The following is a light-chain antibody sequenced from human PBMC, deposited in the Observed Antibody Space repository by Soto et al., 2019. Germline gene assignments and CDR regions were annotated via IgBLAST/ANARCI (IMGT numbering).Light chain of an antibody. CDR3: SSYTSSSTPVV. CDR1: SSDVGGYKY. V-gene: IGLV2-8*01. Sequence: QSALTQPPSASGSPGQSVTISCTGTSSDVGGYKYVSWYQQHPGKAPKLMIYEVTKRPSGVPDRFSGSKSGDTASLTVSGLQAEDEADYYCSSYTSSSTPVVFGGGTKLTVL. CDR2: EVT. J-gene: IGLJ2*01.